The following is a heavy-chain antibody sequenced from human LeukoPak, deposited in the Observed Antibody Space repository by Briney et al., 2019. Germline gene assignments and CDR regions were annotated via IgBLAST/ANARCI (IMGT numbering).Heavy chain of an antibody. J-gene: IGHJ3*02. CDR2: INPNSGGT. V-gene: IGHV1-2*02. CDR1: GYTFTGYY. Sequence: GASVKVSCKASGYTFTGYYIHWVRQAPGQGLQWLGWINPNSGGTNYAQNFQGRVTVTRDTSTATVYMELRWLTSDDTAVYYCARDLFTRKTLGNWDSRAFHIWGQGTMVTVSS. CDR3: ARDLFTRKTLGNWDSRAFHI. D-gene: IGHD1-14*01.